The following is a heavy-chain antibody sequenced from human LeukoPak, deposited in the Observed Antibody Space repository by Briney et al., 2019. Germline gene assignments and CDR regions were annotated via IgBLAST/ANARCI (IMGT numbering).Heavy chain of an antibody. J-gene: IGHJ4*02. D-gene: IGHD6-6*01. CDR3: AKGMQYSSSSPLDY. CDR1: GFTFSSYW. Sequence: GGSLRLSCAASGFTFSSYWMSWVRQAPGKGLEWVANIKQDGSEKYYVDSVKGRFTISRDNAKNSLYLQMNSLRAEDMALYYCAKGMQYSSSSPLDYWGQGTLVTVSS. V-gene: IGHV3-7*03. CDR2: IKQDGSEK.